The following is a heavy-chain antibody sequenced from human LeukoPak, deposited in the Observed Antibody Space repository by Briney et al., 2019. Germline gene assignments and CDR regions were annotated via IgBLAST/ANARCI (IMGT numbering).Heavy chain of an antibody. Sequence: ASVKVSCKASGGTFSSYAITWVRQAPGQGLEWMGWISTYNGNTNYAQKLQGRVTMTTDTSTSTAYMELRSLRSDDTAVYYCARTAILGDYWGQGTLVTVSS. CDR1: GGTFSSYA. CDR2: ISTYNGNT. V-gene: IGHV1-18*01. CDR3: ARTAILGDY. J-gene: IGHJ4*02. D-gene: IGHD5-18*01.